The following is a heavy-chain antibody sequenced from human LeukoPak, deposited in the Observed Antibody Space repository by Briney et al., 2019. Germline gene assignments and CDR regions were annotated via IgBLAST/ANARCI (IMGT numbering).Heavy chain of an antibody. CDR3: AREVGYYDSSGYYSAGFDY. V-gene: IGHV3-21*01. CDR2: ISSSSSYI. CDR1: GFTFSSYS. J-gene: IGHJ4*02. Sequence: GGSLRLSCAASGFTFSSYSMNWVRQAPGKGLEWVSSISSSSSYIYYADSVKGRFTISRDNAKNSLYLQMNSLRAEDTAVYYCAREVGYYDSSGYYSAGFDYWGQGTLVTVSS. D-gene: IGHD3-22*01.